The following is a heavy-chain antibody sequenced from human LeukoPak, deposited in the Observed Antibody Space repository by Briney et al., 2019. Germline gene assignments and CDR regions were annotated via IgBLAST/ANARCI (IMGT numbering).Heavy chain of an antibody. V-gene: IGHV3-30*04. J-gene: IGHJ5*02. Sequence: GRSLRLSCAASGFSFSSYAMHWVRQAPGKGLEWVAVISYDGSNEYYPDSVKGRFTISRDNSKSTLYLQMNSLRAEDTAVYYCARDSSGSYNWFDPWGQGTLVTVSS. CDR2: ISYDGSNE. CDR3: ARDSSGSYNWFDP. D-gene: IGHD6-19*01. CDR1: GFSFSSYA.